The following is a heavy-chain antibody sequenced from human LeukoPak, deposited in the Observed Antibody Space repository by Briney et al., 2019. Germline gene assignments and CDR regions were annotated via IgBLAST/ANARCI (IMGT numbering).Heavy chain of an antibody. CDR2: INHSGST. CDR3: ARGDCSSTSCYNRAHWFDP. J-gene: IGHJ5*02. CDR1: GGSFSGYY. D-gene: IGHD2-2*02. Sequence: PSETLSLTCAVYGGSFSGYYWSWIRQPPGKGLEWIGEINHSGSTNYNPSLKSRVTISVDTSKNQFSLELSSVTAADTAVYYCARGDCSSTSCYNRAHWFDPWGQGTLVTVSS. V-gene: IGHV4-34*01.